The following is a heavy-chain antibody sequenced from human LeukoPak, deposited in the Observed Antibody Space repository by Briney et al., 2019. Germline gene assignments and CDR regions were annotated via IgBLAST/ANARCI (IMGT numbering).Heavy chain of an antibody. Sequence: SETLSLTCTVSGYSISSGYYWGWIRQPPGKGLEWIGEINHSGSTNYNPSLKSRVTISVDTSKNQFSLKLSSVTAADTAVYYCATDSRVPYWGQGTLVTVSS. J-gene: IGHJ4*02. D-gene: IGHD3-22*01. CDR3: ATDSRVPY. CDR1: GYSISSGYY. CDR2: INHSGST. V-gene: IGHV4-38-2*02.